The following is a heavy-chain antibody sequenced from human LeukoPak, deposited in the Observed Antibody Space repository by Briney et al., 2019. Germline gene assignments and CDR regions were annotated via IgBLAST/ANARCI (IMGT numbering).Heavy chain of an antibody. D-gene: IGHD2-21*01. Sequence: GGALRLSCAASGFTFSTYGMPWVRQAPGKGLEWVSAISDSGNTYHADSVKSRFTISRDSSKNTLCLQMNGLRSEDAAVYYCAKAPVTTCRGAYCYPFDYWGQGTLVTVSS. CDR1: GFTFSTYG. CDR2: ISDSGNT. CDR3: AKAPVTTCRGAYCYPFDY. J-gene: IGHJ4*02. V-gene: IGHV3-23*01.